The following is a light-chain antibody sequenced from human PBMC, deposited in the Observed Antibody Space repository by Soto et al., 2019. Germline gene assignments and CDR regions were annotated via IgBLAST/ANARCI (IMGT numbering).Light chain of an antibody. Sequence: EIVMTQSPATLSLSPGERATLSCRASQSVSSNLAWYQQKPGQAPRLLIYGASTRATGLPARFSGSGSGTESTLTLSSLQSEDFAVYYCQQYNNWPPELTFGGGTRVEIK. J-gene: IGKJ4*01. CDR3: QQYNNWPPELT. CDR2: GAS. CDR1: QSVSSN. V-gene: IGKV3-15*01.